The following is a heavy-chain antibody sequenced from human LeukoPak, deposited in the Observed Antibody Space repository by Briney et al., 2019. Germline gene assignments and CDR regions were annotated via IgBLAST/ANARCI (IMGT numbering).Heavy chain of an antibody. D-gene: IGHD2-2*01. CDR1: GGSFSDYY. V-gene: IGHV4-34*01. Sequence: SETLSLTCAVYGGSFSDYYWTWIRQPPGKGLEWIGEINHSGSTNYNPSLKSRVAISIDRSENQFSLKLSSVTAADTAVYYCAGGRRYCTSSSCYSPWFDPSGQGTPVTVSS. J-gene: IGHJ5*02. CDR2: INHSGST. CDR3: AGGRRYCTSSSCYSPWFDP.